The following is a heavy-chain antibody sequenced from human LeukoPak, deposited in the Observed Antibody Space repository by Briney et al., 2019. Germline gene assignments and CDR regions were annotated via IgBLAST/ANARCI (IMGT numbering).Heavy chain of an antibody. CDR1: GGTFSSYA. J-gene: IGHJ5*02. CDR2: IIPIFGIA. D-gene: IGHD2-2*01. V-gene: IGHV1-69*04. CDR3: ARDCSSTRCYGSWFDP. Sequence: SVKVSCKASGGTFSSYAISWVRQAPGQGLEWMGRIIPIFGIANYAQKFQGRVTITADKSTSTAYMELSSLRSEDTAVYYCARDCSSTRCYGSWFDPWGQGTLATVSS.